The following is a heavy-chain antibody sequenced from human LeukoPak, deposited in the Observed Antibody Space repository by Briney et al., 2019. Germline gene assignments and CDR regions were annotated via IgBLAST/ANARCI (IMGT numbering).Heavy chain of an antibody. CDR2: IRSKADGGTT. Sequence: PGRSLRLSCTASGFIFGDYGLSGVRQAPGKGLEWVGFIRSKADGGTTEYAASVKGRFTISRDDSKSIAYLQMNSLQTEDTAVFYCSRVLTSGTRRFDPWGQGTLVTVSS. CDR3: SRVLTSGTRRFDP. V-gene: IGHV3-49*04. CDR1: GFIFGDYG. D-gene: IGHD1-1*01. J-gene: IGHJ5*02.